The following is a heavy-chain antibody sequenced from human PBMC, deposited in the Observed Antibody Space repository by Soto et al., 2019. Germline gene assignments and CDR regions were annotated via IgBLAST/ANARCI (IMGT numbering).Heavy chain of an antibody. Sequence: QVQLVESGGGVVQPGRSLRLSCAASGFTFSSYGMHWVRQAPGKGLEWVAGISYDGSNKYYADSVKGRFTISRDNSKNTLYLQMNSLRAEDTAVYYCARFGELLSGDYWGQGTLVTVSS. J-gene: IGHJ4*02. V-gene: IGHV3-30*03. CDR1: GFTFSSYG. D-gene: IGHD3-10*01. CDR2: ISYDGSNK. CDR3: ARFGELLSGDY.